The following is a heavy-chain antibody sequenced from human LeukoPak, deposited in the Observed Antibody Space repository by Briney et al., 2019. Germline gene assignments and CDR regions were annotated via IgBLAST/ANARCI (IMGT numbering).Heavy chain of an antibody. Sequence: GGSLRLSCAASGFTFSSYWMHWVRQAPGKGLVWVSRINSDGSSTSYADSVKGRFTISRDNAKNTLYLQMNSLRAEDTAVYYCARRSSYVGRYYFDYWGQGTLVTVSS. D-gene: IGHD5-18*01. V-gene: IGHV3-74*01. J-gene: IGHJ4*02. CDR1: GFTFSSYW. CDR2: INSDGSST. CDR3: ARRSSYVGRYYFDY.